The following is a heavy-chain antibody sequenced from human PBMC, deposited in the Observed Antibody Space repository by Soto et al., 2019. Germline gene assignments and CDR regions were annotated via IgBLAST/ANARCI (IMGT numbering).Heavy chain of an antibody. D-gene: IGHD6-13*01. V-gene: IGHV1-69*01. Sequence: QVQLVQSGSEVKMPGSSVKVSCTTSGGTFSRHAINWVRQAPGQGLEWMGGVIPMFGTTNYAQKFKGRVTIGAGESTSTADMELSSVRSEDAAVYYCARAAIHGSSWDFWFAPGGQGTLVTVSS. CDR3: ARAAIHGSSWDFWFAP. CDR2: VIPMFGTT. CDR1: GGTFSRHA. J-gene: IGHJ5*02.